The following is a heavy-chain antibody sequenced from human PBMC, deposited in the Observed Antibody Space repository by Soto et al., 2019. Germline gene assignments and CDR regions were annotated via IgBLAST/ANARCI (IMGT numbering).Heavy chain of an antibody. V-gene: IGHV5-51*01. CDR2: IYPGDSDT. Sequence: GGSLKISCKGSGYSFTSDWIGWVRQLPGKGLEWMGMIYPGDSDTRYSPSFQGQVNISADKSISTAYLQWSSLKASDTAMYYCARQGQYYYGMDVWGQGNSVTVSS. CDR3: ARQGQYYYGMDV. CDR1: GYSFTSDW. J-gene: IGHJ6*02.